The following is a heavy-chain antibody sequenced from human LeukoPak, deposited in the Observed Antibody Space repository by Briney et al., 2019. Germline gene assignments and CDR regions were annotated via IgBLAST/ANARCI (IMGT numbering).Heavy chain of an antibody. J-gene: IGHJ3*02. Sequence: GGSLRLSCVGSGFTFANAWMNWVRQSPGKGLEWVGRIKSKLKGGTTDYAAPVKGRFTISRDESKNTLSLQMNGLKTEDTALYYCATDGNSGRDAFDIWGQGTMVTVSS. D-gene: IGHD3-10*01. CDR3: ATDGNSGRDAFDI. CDR1: GFTFANAW. CDR2: IKSKLKGGTT. V-gene: IGHV3-15*01.